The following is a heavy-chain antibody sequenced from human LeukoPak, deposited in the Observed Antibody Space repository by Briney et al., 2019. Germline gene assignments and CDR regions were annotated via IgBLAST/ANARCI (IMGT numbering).Heavy chain of an antibody. Sequence: GGSLRLSCVASGFTFDDYGISWVRQAPGKGLEGVGFIRSKAYGGTTKNAASVKGRFTISRDDSRSIAYLQMNSLKTEDTAVYYCTRRYNYDSSGYYYVRDAFDIWGQGTMVTVSS. CDR1: GFTFDDYG. J-gene: IGHJ3*02. D-gene: IGHD3-22*01. CDR2: IRSKAYGGTT. V-gene: IGHV3-49*04. CDR3: TRRYNYDSSGYYYVRDAFDI.